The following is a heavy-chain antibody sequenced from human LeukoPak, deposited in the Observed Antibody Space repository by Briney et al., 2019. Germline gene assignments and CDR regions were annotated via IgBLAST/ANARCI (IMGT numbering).Heavy chain of an antibody. D-gene: IGHD3-10*01. V-gene: IGHV3-66*01. Sequence: GGSLRLSCVASGFTFSYYVMHWVRQAPGKGLEWVSVIYSGGSTYYADSVKGRFTISRDNSKNTLYLQMNSLRAEDTAVYYCARDMITMVRGVLRNYYGMDVWGQGNTVTVSS. CDR3: ARDMITMVRGVLRNYYGMDV. CDR2: IYSGGST. CDR1: GFTFSYYV. J-gene: IGHJ6*02.